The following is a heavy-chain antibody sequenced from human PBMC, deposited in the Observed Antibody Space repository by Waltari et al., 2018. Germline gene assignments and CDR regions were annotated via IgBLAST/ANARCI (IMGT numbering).Heavy chain of an antibody. CDR2: ISAYNGNT. Sequence: ISWVRQAPGQGLEWMGWISAYNGNTNYAQKLQGRVTMTTDTSTSTAYMELRSLRSDDTAVYYCARAPYSGSYYLHYWGQGTLVTVSS. CDR3: ARAPYSGSYYLHY. J-gene: IGHJ4*02. D-gene: IGHD1-26*01. V-gene: IGHV1-18*01.